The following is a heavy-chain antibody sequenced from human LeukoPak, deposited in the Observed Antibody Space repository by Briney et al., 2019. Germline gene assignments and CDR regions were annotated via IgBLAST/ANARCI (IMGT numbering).Heavy chain of an antibody. CDR1: GFTVSNNR. Sequence: PGGSLRLACAASGFTVSNNRLRWVRQAPGMGLEWVSTIYSDGNTYYPDSVKGRFTISRDDAKSSLYLQMNSLRAEDTAVYYCARRNAMDVWGQGTTVIVFS. J-gene: IGHJ6*02. CDR2: IYSDGNT. V-gene: IGHV3-53*01. CDR3: ARRNAMDV.